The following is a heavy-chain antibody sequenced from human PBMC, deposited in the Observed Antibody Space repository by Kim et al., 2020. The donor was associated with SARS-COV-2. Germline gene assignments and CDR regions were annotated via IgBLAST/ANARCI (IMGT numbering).Heavy chain of an antibody. J-gene: IGHJ3*02. D-gene: IGHD6-13*01. V-gene: IGHV3-13*01. CDR1: GFTFSSYD. Sequence: GGSLRLSCAASGFTFSSYDMHWVRQATGKGLEWVSAIGTAGDTSYPGYVKGRFTISRENAKNSLYLQLNSLRAGDTAVSYCARGYSSSWYWAFDIWGQGT. CDR2: IGTAGDT. CDR3: ARGYSSSWYWAFDI.